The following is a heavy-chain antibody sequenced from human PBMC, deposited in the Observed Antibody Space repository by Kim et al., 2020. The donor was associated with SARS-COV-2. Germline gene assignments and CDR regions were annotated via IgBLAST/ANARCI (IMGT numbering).Heavy chain of an antibody. V-gene: IGHV4-39*07. J-gene: IGHJ4*02. CDR2: IYYSGST. CDR3: ARDITGILTGEGGFDY. Sequence: SETLSLTCTVSGGSISSSSYYWGWIRQPPGKGLEWIGSIYYSGSTYYNPSLKSRVTISVDTSKNQFSLKLSSVTAADTAVYYCARDITGILTGEGGFDYWGQGTLFTVSS. CDR1: GGSISSSSYY. D-gene: IGHD3-9*01.